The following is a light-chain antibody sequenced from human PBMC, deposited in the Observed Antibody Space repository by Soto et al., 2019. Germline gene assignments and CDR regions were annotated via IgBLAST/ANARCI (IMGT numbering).Light chain of an antibody. Sequence: DIQLTQSPCFLSASVVDRVTITCRPSQGISSNLAWYQQKPGTAPKLLIYAASTLQSGVPSRFSGSGSGTEFTLTISSLQPEDFATYYCQQFNSYPITFGQGTRLEIK. CDR3: QQFNSYPIT. J-gene: IGKJ5*01. CDR1: QGISSN. CDR2: AAS. V-gene: IGKV1-9*01.